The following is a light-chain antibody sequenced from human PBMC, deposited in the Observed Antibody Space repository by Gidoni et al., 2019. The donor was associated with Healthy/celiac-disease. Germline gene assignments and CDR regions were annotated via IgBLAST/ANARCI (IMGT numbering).Light chain of an antibody. Sequence: EIVLTQSPATLSVSPGERATLSWRASQSVSSYLAWYQQKPGQAPRLLIYDASNRTTGIPGRFSGRGSGTDFTLTISSLEPEDFAVYYCQQSSNWLTFGGGTKVEIK. CDR3: QQSSNWLT. V-gene: IGKV3-11*01. CDR2: DAS. CDR1: QSVSSY. J-gene: IGKJ4*01.